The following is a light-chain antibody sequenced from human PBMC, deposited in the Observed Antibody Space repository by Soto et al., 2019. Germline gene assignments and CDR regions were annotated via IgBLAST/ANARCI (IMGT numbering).Light chain of an antibody. CDR3: PEDYGHPPT. J-gene: IGKJ5*01. Sequence: DIVMTQSPDSLAVSLGERATINCKSSQSVLYSSNKKNYLAWYQQKPGQNPNLLIYWASTRESGVPDRFSGSGFRTDFRLTISSLQAEEVAVDYCPEDYGHPPTFGQGTRLEIK. CDR2: WAS. V-gene: IGKV4-1*01. CDR1: QSVLYSSNKKNY.